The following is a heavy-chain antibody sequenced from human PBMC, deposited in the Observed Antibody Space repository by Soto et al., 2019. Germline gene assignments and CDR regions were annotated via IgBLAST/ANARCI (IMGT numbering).Heavy chain of an antibody. D-gene: IGHD4-17*01. J-gene: IGHJ4*02. CDR1: GASIITSNW. CDR2: ISHSGST. CDR3: ARGVKSPLTVTTFGYYFDY. V-gene: IGHV4-4*02. Sequence: SETLSLTCTVSGASIITSNWWSWVRQPSGKGLEWIGEISHSGSTNYNPSLKSRVTISVDTSKNQFSLKLSSVTAADTAVYYCARGVKSPLTVTTFGYYFDYWGQGTLVTVSS.